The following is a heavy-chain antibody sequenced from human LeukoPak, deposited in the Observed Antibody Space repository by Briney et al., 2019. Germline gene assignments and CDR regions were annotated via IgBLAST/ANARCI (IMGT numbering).Heavy chain of an antibody. CDR3: ARERYKGDAFDI. J-gene: IGHJ3*02. Sequence: SQTLSLTCTVSGGSISSGGYYWSWIRQPPGKGLEWIGYIYHSGSTYYNPSLKSRVTISVDRSKNQFSLKLSSVTAADTAVYYCARERYKGDAFDIWGQGTMVTVSS. D-gene: IGHD1-14*01. V-gene: IGHV4-30-2*01. CDR1: GGSISSGGYY. CDR2: IYHSGST.